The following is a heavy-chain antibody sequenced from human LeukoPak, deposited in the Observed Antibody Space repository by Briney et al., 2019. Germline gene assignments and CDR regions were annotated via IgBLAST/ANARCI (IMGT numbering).Heavy chain of an antibody. V-gene: IGHV3-23*01. D-gene: IGHD5-12*01. CDR1: GFTFSSYA. J-gene: IGHJ3*02. Sequence: GGSLRLSCTASGFTFSSYAMSWVRQAPGKGLEWVSAISGSGGSTYYADSVKGRFTISRDNSKNTLYLQMNSLRAEDTAVYYCAKDSGYDSDAFDIWGQGTMVTVSS. CDR2: ISGSGGST. CDR3: AKDSGYDSDAFDI.